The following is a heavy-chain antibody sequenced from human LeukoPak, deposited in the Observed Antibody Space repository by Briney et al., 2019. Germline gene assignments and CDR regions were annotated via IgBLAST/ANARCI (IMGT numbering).Heavy chain of an antibody. CDR1: GFTVRNNY. J-gene: IGHJ4*02. Sequence: GGSLRLSCAASGFTVRNNYMSWVRQAPGKGLEWVSVIYSGGSTYYADSVKGRFTISRDNSKNTLYLQMNSLRAEDTAVYYCARETMLAVAGFDYWGQGTLVTVSS. CDR3: ARETMLAVAGFDY. CDR2: IYSGGST. D-gene: IGHD6-19*01. V-gene: IGHV3-66*01.